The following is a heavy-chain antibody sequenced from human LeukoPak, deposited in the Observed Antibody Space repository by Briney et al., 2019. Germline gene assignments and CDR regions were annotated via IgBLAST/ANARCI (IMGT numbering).Heavy chain of an antibody. Sequence: SETLSLTCTVSGGSISNYFWSWIRQPPGKGLEWIGYIYYTGSTNYNPSLKSRVTISVGTSKNQFSLKLSSVTAADTGVYYCARPSRSISTAGAFDIWGQGTMVTVSS. J-gene: IGHJ3*02. CDR1: GGSISNYF. CDR2: IYYTGST. CDR3: ARPSRSISTAGAFDI. V-gene: IGHV4-59*01. D-gene: IGHD3-10*01.